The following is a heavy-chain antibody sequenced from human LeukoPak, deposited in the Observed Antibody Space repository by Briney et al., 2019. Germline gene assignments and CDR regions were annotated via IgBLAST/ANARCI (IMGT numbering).Heavy chain of an antibody. J-gene: IGHJ6*02. CDR3: AGHGGSSWPYAYYYYYGMDV. CDR2: IYYSGST. V-gene: IGHV4-59*08. Sequence: SETLSLTCTVSGGSISSYYWSWIRQPPGKGLEWIGYIYYSGSTNYNPSLKSRVTISVDTSKNQFSLKLSSVTAADTAVYYCAGHGGSSWPYAYYYYYGMDVWGQGTTVTVSS. CDR1: GGSISSYY. D-gene: IGHD6-13*01.